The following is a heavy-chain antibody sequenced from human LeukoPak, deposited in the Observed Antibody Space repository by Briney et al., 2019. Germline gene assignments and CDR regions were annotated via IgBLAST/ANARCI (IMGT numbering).Heavy chain of an antibody. J-gene: IGHJ6*02. CDR2: ISYDGSNK. Sequence: GGSLRLSCAASGFTFRNYLMNWVRQAPGKGLEWVAVISYDGSNKYYADSVKGRFTISRDNSKNTLYLQMNSLRAEDTAVYYCAKGPAAGDYYYYGMDVWGQGTTVTVSS. V-gene: IGHV3-30*18. D-gene: IGHD6-19*01. CDR1: GFTFRNYL. CDR3: AKGPAAGDYYYYGMDV.